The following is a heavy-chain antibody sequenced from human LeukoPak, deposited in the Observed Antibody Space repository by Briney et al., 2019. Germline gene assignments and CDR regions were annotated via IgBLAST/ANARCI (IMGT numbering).Heavy chain of an antibody. D-gene: IGHD2-21*01. J-gene: IGHJ5*02. V-gene: IGHV1-18*01. CDR3: ASIKGLPGENWFDP. CDR2: ISAYNGNT. Sequence: ASVKVSCKASGYTFTSYGISWVRQAPGQGLEWMGWISAYNGNTNYAQKLQGRVTMATDTSTSTAYMELRSLRSDDTAVYYCASIKGLPGENWFDPWGQGTLVTVSS. CDR1: GYTFTSYG.